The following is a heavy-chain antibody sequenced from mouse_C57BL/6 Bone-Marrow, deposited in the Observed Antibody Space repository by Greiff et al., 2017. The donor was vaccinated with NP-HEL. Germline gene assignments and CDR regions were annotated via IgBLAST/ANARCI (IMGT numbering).Heavy chain of an antibody. CDR2: ISGGGGNT. V-gene: IGHV5-9*01. CDR3: ARQRGAMDY. Sequence: EVHLVESGGGLVKPGGSLKLSCAASGFTFSSYTMSWVRQTPEKRLEWVATISGGGGNTYYPDSVKGRFTISRDNAKNTLYLQMSSLRSEDTALYYCARQRGAMDYWGQGTSVTVSS. CDR1: GFTFSSYT. J-gene: IGHJ4*01.